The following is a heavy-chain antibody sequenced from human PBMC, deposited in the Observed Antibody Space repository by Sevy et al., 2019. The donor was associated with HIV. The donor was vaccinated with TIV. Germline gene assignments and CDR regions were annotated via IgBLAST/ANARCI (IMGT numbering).Heavy chain of an antibody. CDR3: ASPLDYYDSPSAY. CDR1: EFTFSYYS. D-gene: IGHD3-22*01. V-gene: IGHV3-21*01. J-gene: IGHJ4*02. Sequence: GGSLRLSCAASEFTFSYYSMNWVRQAPGKGLEWVSSISSSSSYIYYADSVKGRFTISRDNAKNSLYLQMNSLRAEDTAVYYCASPLDYYDSPSAYWGQGTLVTVSS. CDR2: ISSSSSYI.